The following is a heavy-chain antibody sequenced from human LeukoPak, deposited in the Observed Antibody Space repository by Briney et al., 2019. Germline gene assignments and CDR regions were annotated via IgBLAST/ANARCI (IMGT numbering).Heavy chain of an antibody. D-gene: IGHD3-22*01. J-gene: IGHJ6*03. CDR1: GGSISSYY. CDR3: ARVSITMIQTYYYYYMDV. Sequence: SETLSLTCTVSGGSISSYYWSWIRQPAGKGLEWIGRIYTSGSTNYNPSLKSRVTMSVDTSKDQFSLKLSSVTAADTAVYYCARVSITMIQTYYYYYMDVWGKGTTVTVSS. CDR2: IYTSGST. V-gene: IGHV4-4*07.